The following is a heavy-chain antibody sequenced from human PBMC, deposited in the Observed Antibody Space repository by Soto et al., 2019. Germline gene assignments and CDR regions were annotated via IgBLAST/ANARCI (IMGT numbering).Heavy chain of an antibody. CDR2: IRSKTDGGTT. CDR3: GHSPQYYYDSGSQW. J-gene: IGHJ4*02. D-gene: IGHD3-10*01. Sequence: EVQLVQSGGGLVKPGGSLRLSCAASGFTFSNAWMNWVRQAPGKGLEWVGGIRSKTDGGTTDYAAPVKGRFIISKDETKNTLYQQMNSLNTEDKAVYYCGHSPQYYYDSGSQWWGQGTLVTVSS. CDR1: GFTFSNAW. V-gene: IGHV3-15*07.